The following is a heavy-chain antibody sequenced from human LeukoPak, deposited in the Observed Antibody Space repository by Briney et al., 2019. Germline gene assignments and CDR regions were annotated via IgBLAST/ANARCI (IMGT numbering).Heavy chain of an antibody. J-gene: IGHJ4*02. D-gene: IGHD3-9*01. CDR1: GGSISSGDYY. V-gene: IGHV4-30-4*01. CDR2: IYYSGST. Sequence: SETLSLTCTVSGGSISSGDYYWSWIRQPPGKGLEWIGFIYYSGSTYYNPSLKSRVTISVDTSQNHFSLKLSSMTAADTAVYYCAREYYDILTGYYLGDDYWGQGTLVTVSS. CDR3: AREYYDILTGYYLGDDY.